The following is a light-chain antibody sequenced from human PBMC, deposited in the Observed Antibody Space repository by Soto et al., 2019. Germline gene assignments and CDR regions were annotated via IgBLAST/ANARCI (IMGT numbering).Light chain of an antibody. CDR2: QDT. CDR3: QAWDISTEV. J-gene: IGLJ1*01. CDR1: KLGDKF. V-gene: IGLV3-1*01. Sequence: SYELTQPPSVSVSPGQTASITCSGDKLGDKFASWYQQKPGQSPVLVIYQDTKRPSGIPGRFSGSNSGNTATLTISGTQAMDEADYYCQAWDISTEVFGTGTKVTVL.